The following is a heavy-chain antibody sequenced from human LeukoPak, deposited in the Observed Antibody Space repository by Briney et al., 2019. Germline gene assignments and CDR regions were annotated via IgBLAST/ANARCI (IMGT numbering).Heavy chain of an antibody. Sequence: GGSLRLSCAASGFTFSDYYMSWIRQAPGKGLERVSYISSSGSTIYYADSVKGRFTISRDNAKNSLYLQMNSLRAEDTAVYYCARANYYDSSGYYLDYWGQGTLVTVSS. V-gene: IGHV3-11*01. CDR3: ARANYYDSSGYYLDY. D-gene: IGHD3-22*01. J-gene: IGHJ4*02. CDR2: ISSSGSTI. CDR1: GFTFSDYY.